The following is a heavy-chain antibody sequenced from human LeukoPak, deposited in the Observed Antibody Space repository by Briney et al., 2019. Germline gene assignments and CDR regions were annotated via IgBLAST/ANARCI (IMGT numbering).Heavy chain of an antibody. J-gene: IGHJ6*02. D-gene: IGHD5-18*01. CDR1: GFTFSSYA. CDR2: ISYDGSNK. Sequence: GGSLRLSCAASGFTFSSYAMHWVRQAPGKGLEWVAVISYDGSNKYYADSVKGRFTISRDNSKNTLYLQMNSLRVEDTAVYFCAKHRYGQYYYGMDVWGQGTTVTVSS. CDR3: AKHRYGQYYYGMDV. V-gene: IGHV3-30-3*01.